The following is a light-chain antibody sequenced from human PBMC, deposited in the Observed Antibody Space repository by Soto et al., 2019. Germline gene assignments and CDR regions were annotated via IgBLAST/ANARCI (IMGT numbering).Light chain of an antibody. J-gene: IGLJ1*01. CDR3: CSYVSGGTYV. V-gene: IGLV2-23*01. Sequence: ALTQPGSVSGSPGQSIASACTGISSDVGRNKFVSWYQQHPGKAAKLMIYEGTKRPPAVSNRFSASRSGITASLTISRPQAQDEADYYCCSYVSGGTYVFGAGTKVTLL. CDR1: SSDVGRNKF. CDR2: EGT.